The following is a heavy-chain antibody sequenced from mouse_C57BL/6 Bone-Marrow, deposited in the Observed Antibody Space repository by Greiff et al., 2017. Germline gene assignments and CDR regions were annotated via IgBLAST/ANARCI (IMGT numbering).Heavy chain of an antibody. Sequence: VQLQQSGPVLVKPGASVKMSCKASGYTFTDYYMNWVKQSHGKSLEWIGVINPYNGGTSYNQKFKGKATLTVDKSSSTAYMELNSLTSEDSAVYYCARFDGYCFDYWGQGTTLTVAS. V-gene: IGHV1-19*01. CDR1: GYTFTDYY. CDR3: ARFDGYCFDY. D-gene: IGHD2-3*01. J-gene: IGHJ2*01. CDR2: INPYNGGT.